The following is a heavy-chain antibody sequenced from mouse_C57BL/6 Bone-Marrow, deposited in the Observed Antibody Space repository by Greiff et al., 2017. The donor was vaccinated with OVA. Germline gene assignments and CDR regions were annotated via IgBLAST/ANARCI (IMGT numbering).Heavy chain of an antibody. V-gene: IGHV5-12*01. Sequence: EVKVEESGGGLVQPGGSLKLSCAASGFTFSDYYMYWVRQTPEKRLEWVAYISNGGGSTYYPDTVKGRFTISRDNAKNTLYLQMSRLKSEDTAMYYCARHFYDYGFDYWGQGTTLTVSS. J-gene: IGHJ2*01. CDR3: ARHFYDYGFDY. CDR2: ISNGGGST. CDR1: GFTFSDYY. D-gene: IGHD2-4*01.